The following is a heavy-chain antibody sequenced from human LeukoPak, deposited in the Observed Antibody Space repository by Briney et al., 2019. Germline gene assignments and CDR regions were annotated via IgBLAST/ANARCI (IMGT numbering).Heavy chain of an antibody. CDR2: ISSSSTYI. V-gene: IGHV3-21*01. J-gene: IGHJ6*03. CDR3: ARAPAMILRPNYMDV. Sequence: GGSLRLSCAASGFTFSSYSMNWVRQAPGKGLEWVSFISSSSTYIYYADSMKGRFTISRDDAKSSLYLQMNSLRAEDTAVYYCARAPAMILRPNYMDVWGRGTTVTVSS. CDR1: GFTFSSYS. D-gene: IGHD3-3*01.